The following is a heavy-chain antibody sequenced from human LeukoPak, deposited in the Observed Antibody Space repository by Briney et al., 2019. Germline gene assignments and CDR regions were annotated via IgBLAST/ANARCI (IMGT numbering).Heavy chain of an antibody. CDR1: GGSFSGFQ. CDR3: ARVNLLGYCTNDVCPGGGLPFDY. CDR2: IDHSGST. Sequence: PSETLSLTCAVYGGSFSGFQWSWIRQPPGKGLEWIGEIDHSGSTNYNPSLKSRITMSLDTSKNQFSLKLTSVTAADTAVYYCARVNLLGYCTNDVCPGGGLPFDYWGRGTLVTVSS. D-gene: IGHD2-8*01. V-gene: IGHV4-34*01. J-gene: IGHJ4*02.